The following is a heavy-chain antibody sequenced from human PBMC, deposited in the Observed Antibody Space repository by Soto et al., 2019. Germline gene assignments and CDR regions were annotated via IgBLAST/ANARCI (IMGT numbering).Heavy chain of an antibody. J-gene: IGHJ6*02. V-gene: IGHV1-18*01. CDR1: GYTFTSYG. CDR2: ISAYNGNT. Sequence: ASVKVSCKASGYTFTSYGISWERQAPGQGLEWMGWISAYNGNTNYAQKLQGRVTMTTDTSTSTAYMELRSLRSDDTAVYYCARVTAAGTLSYSGMDVWGQGTTVTVSS. D-gene: IGHD6-13*01. CDR3: ARVTAAGTLSYSGMDV.